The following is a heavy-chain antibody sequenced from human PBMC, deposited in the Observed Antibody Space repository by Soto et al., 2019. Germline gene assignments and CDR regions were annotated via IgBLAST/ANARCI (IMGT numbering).Heavy chain of an antibody. V-gene: IGHV1-8*01. CDR2: LNPNSGNP. CDR3: AGTPPWSGYYEFAPQVQYGMDV. CDR1: GYTFTSYD. D-gene: IGHD3-3*01. J-gene: IGHJ6*02. Sequence: QVQLVQSGAEVKKPGASVKVSCKASGYTFTSYDINWVRQATGQGLEWMGWLNPNSGNPGYAQKFQGRVTMSRNTSISTAYIELSSLRYEDTAVYSCAGTPPWSGYYEFAPQVQYGMDVWGQGTTVTVSS.